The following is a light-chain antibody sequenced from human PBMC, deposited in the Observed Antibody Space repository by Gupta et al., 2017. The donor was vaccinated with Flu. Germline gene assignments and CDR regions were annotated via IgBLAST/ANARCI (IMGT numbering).Light chain of an antibody. CDR1: QSVSSY. Sequence: EIVLTQSPATLSLSPGERATLSCRASQSVSSYLAWYQQKPGQAPRLLIYDASNRATGIPARFSGSGSGTDFTLTITSLEPEDFAVYYCHQRTNWPRNRFGQGTRLEIK. V-gene: IGKV3-11*01. J-gene: IGKJ5*01. CDR2: DAS. CDR3: HQRTNWPRNR.